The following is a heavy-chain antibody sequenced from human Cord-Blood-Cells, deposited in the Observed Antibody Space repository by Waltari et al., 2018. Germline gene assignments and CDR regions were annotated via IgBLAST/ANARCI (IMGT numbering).Heavy chain of an antibody. CDR1: GFTFSSYG. V-gene: IGHV3-33*01. CDR3: GRSIPLDY. J-gene: IGHJ4*02. CDR2: IWYDGSNK. Sequence: QVQLVESGGGVVQPGRSLRLSCAASGFTFSSYGMHWVRQAPGKGLGWVGVIWYDGSNKYDAESVKGRFTIARDNSKKTLYLQMNSLRAEDTAVYYCGRSIPLDYWGQGTLVTVSS.